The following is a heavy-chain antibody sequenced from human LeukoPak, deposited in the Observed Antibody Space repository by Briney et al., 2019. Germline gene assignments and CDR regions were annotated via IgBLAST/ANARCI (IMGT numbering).Heavy chain of an antibody. Sequence: PSETLSLTCTVPGGSISSGSYYWSWIRQPAGKGLEWIGRIYTSGSTNYNPSLKSRVTISVDTSKNQFSLKLSSVTAADTAVYYCARAYLSRETYYYYYYGMDVWGQGTTVTVSS. CDR3: ARAYLSRETYYYYYYGMDV. V-gene: IGHV4-61*02. J-gene: IGHJ6*02. CDR1: GGSISSGSYY. CDR2: IYTSGST. D-gene: IGHD2/OR15-2a*01.